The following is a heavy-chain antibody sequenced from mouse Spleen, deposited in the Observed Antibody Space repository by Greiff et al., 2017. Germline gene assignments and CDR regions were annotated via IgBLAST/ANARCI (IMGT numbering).Heavy chain of an antibody. D-gene: IGHD2-3*01. CDR2: INPGSGGT. J-gene: IGHJ4*01. Sequence: QVQLKESGAELVRPGTSVKVSCKASGYAFTNYLIEWVKQRPGQGLEWIGVINPGSGGTNYNEKFKGKATLTADKSSSTAYMQLSSLTSDDSAVYFCARWMDGYRNWGQGTSVTVSS. CDR3: ARWMDGYRN. V-gene: IGHV1-54*01. CDR1: GYAFTNYL.